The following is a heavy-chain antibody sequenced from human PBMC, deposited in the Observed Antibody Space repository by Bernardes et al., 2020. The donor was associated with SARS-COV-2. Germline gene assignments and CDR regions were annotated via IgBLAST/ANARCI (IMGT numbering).Heavy chain of an antibody. CDR1: GFTFSTYA. J-gene: IGHJ4*02. D-gene: IGHD5-12*01. CDR3: AGWRGATNY. CDR2: ISASGGST. V-gene: IGHV3-23*01. Sequence: VGSLRLSCAVSGFTFSTYAMSWVRQAPGKGLEWVSAISASGGSTYYAESVKGRFIISRDNSKNTLYMQISSLRAEDTAVYYCAGWRGATNYWGQGTLVTVSA.